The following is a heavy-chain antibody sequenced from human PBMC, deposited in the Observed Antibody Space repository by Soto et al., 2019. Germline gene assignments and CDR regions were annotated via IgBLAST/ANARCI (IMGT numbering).Heavy chain of an antibody. Sequence: ASVKVPCKASGYTFTGYYMHWVRQAPGQGLEWMGWINPNSGGTNYAQKFQGWVTMTRDTSISTAYMELSRLRSDDTAVYYCAREPISYYDILTGYSHFDYWGQGTLVTVSS. V-gene: IGHV1-2*04. CDR3: AREPISYYDILTGYSHFDY. CDR2: INPNSGGT. J-gene: IGHJ4*02. CDR1: GYTFTGYY. D-gene: IGHD3-9*01.